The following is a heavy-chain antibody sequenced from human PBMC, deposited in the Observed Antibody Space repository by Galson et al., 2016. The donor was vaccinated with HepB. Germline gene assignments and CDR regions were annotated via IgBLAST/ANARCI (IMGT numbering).Heavy chain of an antibody. Sequence: SVKVSCKASGYTFINYGISWVRQAPGQGLEWMGWISVDIGNTNYAQKLQDRVTMTTDTSTMTTYMELRSLRSDDTAVYDCARESLYCSGGNCYSPLGDYWGQGTLVTVSS. V-gene: IGHV1-18*04. CDR2: ISVDIGNT. J-gene: IGHJ4*02. CDR3: ARESLYCSGGNCYSPLGDY. D-gene: IGHD2-15*01. CDR1: GYTFINYG.